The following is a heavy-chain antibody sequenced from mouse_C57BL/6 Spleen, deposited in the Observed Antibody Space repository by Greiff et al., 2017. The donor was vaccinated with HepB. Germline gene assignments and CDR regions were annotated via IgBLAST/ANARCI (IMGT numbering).Heavy chain of an antibody. CDR3: ARASLLGYYFDY. Sequence: VQLKESGPGMVKPSQSLSLTCTVTGYSITSGYDWHWIRHFPGNKLEWMGYISYSGSTNYNPSLKSRISITHDTSKNHFFLKLNSVTTEDTATYYCARASLLGYYFDYWGQGTTLTVSS. D-gene: IGHD1-1*01. J-gene: IGHJ2*01. V-gene: IGHV3-1*01. CDR2: ISYSGST. CDR1: GYSITSGYD.